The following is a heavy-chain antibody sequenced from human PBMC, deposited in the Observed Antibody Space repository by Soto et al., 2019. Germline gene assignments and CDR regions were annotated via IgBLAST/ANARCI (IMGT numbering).Heavy chain of an antibody. CDR2: ISSSSSYI. CDR3: ARDPLTIFRGGMDV. CDR1: GFTFSSYS. V-gene: IGHV3-21*01. D-gene: IGHD3-3*01. J-gene: IGHJ6*02. Sequence: GGSLRLSCAASGFTFSSYSMNWVRQAPGKGLEWVSSISSSSSYIYYADSVKGRFTISRDNAKNSLYLQMNSLRAEDTAVYYCARDPLTIFRGGMDVWGQGTTVTVSS.